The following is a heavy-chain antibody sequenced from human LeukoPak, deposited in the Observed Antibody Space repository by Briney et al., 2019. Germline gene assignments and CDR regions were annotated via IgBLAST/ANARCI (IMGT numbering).Heavy chain of an antibody. D-gene: IGHD3-3*01. CDR3: TTDYDLWSGYSLYGY. V-gene: IGHV3-15*07. CDR1: GFTFSNAW. Sequence: GGSLRLSCAASGFTFSNAWMNWVRQAPGKGLEWVGRIKSKTDGGTTDYAAPVKGRFTISRDDSKNTLYLQMNSLKTEDTAVYYCTTDYDLWSGYSLYGYWGQGTLVTVSS. J-gene: IGHJ4*02. CDR2: IKSKTDGGTT.